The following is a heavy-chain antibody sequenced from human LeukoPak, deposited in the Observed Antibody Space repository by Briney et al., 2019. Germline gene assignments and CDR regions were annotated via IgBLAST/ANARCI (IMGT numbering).Heavy chain of an antibody. D-gene: IGHD3-9*01. Sequence: PGGSLRLSCAASGFTFSSYWMHWVRQAPGKGLVWVSRINSDGSSTSYADSVKGRFTISRDNAKNTLYLQMNSLRAEDTAVHYRASLPLRYFDWLANWGQGTLVTVSS. CDR2: INSDGSST. V-gene: IGHV3-74*01. CDR3: ASLPLRYFDWLAN. CDR1: GFTFSSYW. J-gene: IGHJ5*02.